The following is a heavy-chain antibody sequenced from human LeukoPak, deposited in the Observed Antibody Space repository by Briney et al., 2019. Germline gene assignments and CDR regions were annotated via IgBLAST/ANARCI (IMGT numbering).Heavy chain of an antibody. V-gene: IGHV3-23*01. Sequence: GGSLRLSCAASGFTFSSYAMSWVRQAPGKGLEWVSAISGSGGSTYYADSVKGRFTISRDNSKNTLYLQMNSLRAEGTAVYYCAKDQRVAAAPEDLFQHWGQGTLVTVSS. CDR1: GFTFSSYA. D-gene: IGHD6-13*01. CDR2: ISGSGGST. J-gene: IGHJ1*01. CDR3: AKDQRVAAAPEDLFQH.